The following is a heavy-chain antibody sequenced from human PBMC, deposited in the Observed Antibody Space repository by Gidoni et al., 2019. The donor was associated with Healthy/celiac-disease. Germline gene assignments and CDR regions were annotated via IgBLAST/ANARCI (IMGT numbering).Heavy chain of an antibody. Sequence: QVQLQESGPGLVKPSETLSLPCTVSGGSISSYYWSWIRQPPGKGLEWIGYIYYSGSTNYNPSLKSRVTISVDTSKNQFSLKLSSVTAADTAVYYCARDRGRYYDSSGYDDAFDIWGQGTMVTVSS. CDR1: GGSISSYY. J-gene: IGHJ3*02. V-gene: IGHV4-59*01. CDR3: ARDRGRYYDSSGYDDAFDI. D-gene: IGHD3-22*01. CDR2: IYYSGST.